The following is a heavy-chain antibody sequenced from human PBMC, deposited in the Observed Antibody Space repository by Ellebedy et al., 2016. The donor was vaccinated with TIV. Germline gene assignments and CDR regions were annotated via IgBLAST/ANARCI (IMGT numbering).Heavy chain of an antibody. CDR3: AKDVRYTTGWGGALDI. V-gene: IGHV3-53*01. CDR1: GFTVNTNY. CDR2: TYRGGST. D-gene: IGHD2-8*02. J-gene: IGHJ3*02. Sequence: PGGSLRLSCAASGFTVNTNYMTWVRQAPGKGLEWVSVTYRGGSTYYADSVKGRFTISRDNSRNTLYLQMNSLRGEDTAVYYCAKDVRYTTGWGGALDIWGQGAMVTVSS.